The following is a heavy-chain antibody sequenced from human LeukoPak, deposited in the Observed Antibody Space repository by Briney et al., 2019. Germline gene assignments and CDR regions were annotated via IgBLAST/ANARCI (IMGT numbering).Heavy chain of an antibody. CDR2: ISYDGSNI. Sequence: PGRALRLSCAASGFTFSSYAMHWVRQAAGQGLAWVAVISYDGSNIYYADSVKGRFTISRDNSKNTLYLQMNSLRDADTAVYYCARDRVRSVVVPAAPQDYWGQGTLVTVSS. J-gene: IGHJ4*02. CDR3: ARDRVRSVVVPAAPQDY. CDR1: GFTFSSYA. V-gene: IGHV3-30*04. D-gene: IGHD2-2*01.